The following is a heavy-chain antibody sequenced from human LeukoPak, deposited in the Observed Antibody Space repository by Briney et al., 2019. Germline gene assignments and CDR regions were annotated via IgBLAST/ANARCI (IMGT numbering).Heavy chain of an antibody. CDR2: ISYDGSNK. CDR1: GFTFSNYG. Sequence: GGSLRLSCAASGFTFSNYGMHWVRQAPGKGLEWVAIISYDGSNKYYADSVKGRFTISRDNSKNSLYLEMNSLRTEDAAMYYCAKESGKFDYWGQGTLVAVSS. CDR3: AKESGKFDY. V-gene: IGHV3-30*18. J-gene: IGHJ4*02.